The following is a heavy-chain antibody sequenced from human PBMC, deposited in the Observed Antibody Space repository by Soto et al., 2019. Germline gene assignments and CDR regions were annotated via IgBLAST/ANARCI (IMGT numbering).Heavy chain of an antibody. V-gene: IGHV3-30-3*01. J-gene: IGHJ3*02. CDR1: GFTFSSYA. CDR3: ARARPLDSSSWYGGAFDI. Sequence: PGGSLRLSCAASGFTFSSYAMHWVRQAPGKGLEWVAVISYDGSNKYYADSVKGRFTISRDNSKNTLYLQMNSLRAEDTAVYYCARARPLDSSSWYGGAFDIWGQGTMVTVSS. CDR2: ISYDGSNK. D-gene: IGHD6-13*01.